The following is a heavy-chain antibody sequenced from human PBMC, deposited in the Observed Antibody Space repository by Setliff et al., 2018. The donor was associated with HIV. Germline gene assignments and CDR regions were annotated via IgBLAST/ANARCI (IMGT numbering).Heavy chain of an antibody. CDR1: GASISSGDYY. D-gene: IGHD5-12*01. J-gene: IGHJ4*02. V-gene: IGHV4-30-4*08. CDR3: ARTKADGYNGVFDY. Sequence: SETLSLTCTVSGASISSGDYYWSWIRQPPGKGLEWIGNIYYSGSTYYNPSLKSRVTISVDTSKNRFSLRLTSVTAADTAVYYSARTKADGYNGVFDYWDQGALVTVSS. CDR2: IYYSGST.